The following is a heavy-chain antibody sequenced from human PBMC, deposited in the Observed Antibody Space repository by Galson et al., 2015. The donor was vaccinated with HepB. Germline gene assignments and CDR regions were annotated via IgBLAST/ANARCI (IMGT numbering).Heavy chain of an antibody. J-gene: IGHJ3*01. CDR1: GFNFNYYA. Sequence: SLRLSCAASGFNFNYYAMHWVRQAPGRGLEYISGITNDGVGTNYADSVNGRFTISRDNARKSLNPQVTSLRPEDTALYYCVKEDILSGFSVGSFHVWGQGTMVTVSS. V-gene: IGHV3-64D*06. CDR2: ITNDGVGT. CDR3: VKEDILSGFSVGSFHV. D-gene: IGHD3-9*01.